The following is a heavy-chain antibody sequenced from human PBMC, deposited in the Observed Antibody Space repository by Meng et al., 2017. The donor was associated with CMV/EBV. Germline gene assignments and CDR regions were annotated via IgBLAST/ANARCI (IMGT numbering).Heavy chain of an antibody. D-gene: IGHD3-10*01. CDR3: ARGVEGFDY. CDR1: GFTVSSNY. Sequence: LSLTCAASGFTVSSNYMSWVRQAPGKGLEWVSVIYSGGSTYYADSVKGRFTISRDNSKNTLYLQMNSLRAEDTAVYYCARGVEGFDYWGQGTLVTVSS. CDR2: IYSGGST. J-gene: IGHJ4*02. V-gene: IGHV3-66*02.